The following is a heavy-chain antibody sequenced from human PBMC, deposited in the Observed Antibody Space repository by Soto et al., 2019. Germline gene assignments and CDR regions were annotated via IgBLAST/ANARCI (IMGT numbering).Heavy chain of an antibody. D-gene: IGHD6-13*01. V-gene: IGHV3-7*01. Sequence: EVQLVESGGGLVQPGGSLRLSCAASGFTFSSYWMSWVRQAPGKGLEWVANIKQDGSEKYYVDSVKGRFTISRDNAKNSLYLQMNSLRAEDTAVYYCARDPARIDSSWYPYFQHWGQGTLVTVSS. CDR2: IKQDGSEK. J-gene: IGHJ1*01. CDR3: ARDPARIDSSWYPYFQH. CDR1: GFTFSSYW.